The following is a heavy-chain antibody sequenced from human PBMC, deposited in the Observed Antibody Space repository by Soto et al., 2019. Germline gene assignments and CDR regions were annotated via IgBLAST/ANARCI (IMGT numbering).Heavy chain of an antibody. CDR1: GYSFTSYW. CDR2: IYPGDSDT. J-gene: IGHJ6*02. V-gene: IGHV5-51*01. Sequence: PGESLKISCKGSGYSFTSYWIGWVRQMPGKGLEWMGIIYPGDSDTRYSPYFQSQVTISADKSISTAYLQWSSLKASDTAMYYCAGGGVRGVITRTRDYYGMDVWGQGTTVTVSS. CDR3: AGGGVRGVITRTRDYYGMDV. D-gene: IGHD3-10*01.